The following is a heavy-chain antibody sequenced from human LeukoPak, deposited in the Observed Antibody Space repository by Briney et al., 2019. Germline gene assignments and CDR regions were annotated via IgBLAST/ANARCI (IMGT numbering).Heavy chain of an antibody. D-gene: IGHD3-16*01. CDR3: ARIYVWGSYSPYYFDY. CDR1: GFTDSNNY. CDR2: IYSGGST. V-gene: IGHV3-53*01. J-gene: IGHJ4*02. Sequence: GGSLRLSCAASGFTDSNNYMSWVRQAPGKGLEWVSVIYSGGSTYYADSVKGRFTISRDNSKNTLYLQMNSLRAEDTAVYYCARIYVWGSYSPYYFDYWGQGTLVTVSS.